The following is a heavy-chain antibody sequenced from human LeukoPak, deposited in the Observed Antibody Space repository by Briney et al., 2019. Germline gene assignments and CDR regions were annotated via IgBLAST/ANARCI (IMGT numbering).Heavy chain of an antibody. Sequence: PGGSLRLSCVASGFAFSNYWMSWVRRAPGKGLEWVANIEGDGSEKYYVDSVKGRFTISRDNAKNSLYLQMNSLRAEDTAVYYCARGYFPGVFDIWGHGTMVTVSS. J-gene: IGHJ3*02. D-gene: IGHD1-26*01. CDR1: GFAFSNYW. CDR3: ARGYFPGVFDI. CDR2: IEGDGSEK. V-gene: IGHV3-7*01.